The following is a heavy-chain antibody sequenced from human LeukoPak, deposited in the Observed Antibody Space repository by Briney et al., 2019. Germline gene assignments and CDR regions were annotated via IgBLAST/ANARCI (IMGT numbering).Heavy chain of an antibody. CDR2: IKQDGSER. Sequence: PGGSLRLSCTTSGVTFGDYAMSWVRQAPGKGLEWVATIKQDGSERYFVDSVKGRFTISRDNAKNSLYLQMNSLRAEDTAVYYCTRDRNADFWSGYYTNYFDYWGQGTLVTVSS. D-gene: IGHD3-3*01. CDR3: TRDRNADFWSGYYTNYFDY. CDR1: GVTFGDYA. J-gene: IGHJ4*02. V-gene: IGHV3-7*01.